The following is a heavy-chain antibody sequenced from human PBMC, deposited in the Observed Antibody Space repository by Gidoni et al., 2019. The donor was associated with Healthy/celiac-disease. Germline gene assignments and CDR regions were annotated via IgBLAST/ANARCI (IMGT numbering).Heavy chain of an antibody. CDR1: GFPFSSYS. CDR2: ISSSSSYI. J-gene: IGHJ5*02. D-gene: IGHD2-15*01. CDR3: ARDRGYCSGGSCYHNWFDP. Sequence: EVQLVESGGGLVKPGGSLRLSCAASGFPFSSYSMNWVRQAPGKGLEWISSISSSSSYIYYADSVKGRFTISRDNAKNSLYLQMNSLRAEDTAVYYCARDRGYCSGGSCYHNWFDPWGQGTLVTVSS. V-gene: IGHV3-21*01.